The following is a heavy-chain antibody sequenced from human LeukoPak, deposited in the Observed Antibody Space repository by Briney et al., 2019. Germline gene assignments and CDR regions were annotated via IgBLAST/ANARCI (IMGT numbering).Heavy chain of an antibody. CDR3: ARRYYGSGSYDY. CDR2: IYYSGST. V-gene: IGHV4-61*08. J-gene: IGHJ4*02. D-gene: IGHD3-10*01. Sequence: SQTLSLTCTVSGGSISSGDYYWSWIRQPPGKGLEWIGYIYYSGSTNYNPSLKSRVTISVDTSKNQFSLKLSSVTAADTAVYYCARRYYGSGSYDYWGQGTLVTVSS. CDR1: GGSISSGDYY.